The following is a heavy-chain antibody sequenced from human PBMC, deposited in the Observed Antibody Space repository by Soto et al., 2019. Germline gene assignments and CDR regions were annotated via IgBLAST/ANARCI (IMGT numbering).Heavy chain of an antibody. CDR2: ISGSGGST. V-gene: IGHV3-23*01. CDR1: GFTFSGYA. Sequence: GGSLRLSCAASGFTFSGYAMSGVGQAPGKGLEWVSAISGSGGSTYYADSVKGRFTISRDNSKNTLYLQMNSLRAEDTAVYYRAKAPFAFGTYGPWVYFDYWGQGTLVTVSS. J-gene: IGHJ4*02. CDR3: AKAPFAFGTYGPWVYFDY. D-gene: IGHD3-10*01.